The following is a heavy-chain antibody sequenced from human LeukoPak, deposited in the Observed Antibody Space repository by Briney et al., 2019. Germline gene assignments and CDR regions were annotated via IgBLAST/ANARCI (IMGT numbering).Heavy chain of an antibody. CDR3: AREMLAAVAAQS. D-gene: IGHD6-19*01. J-gene: IGHJ5*02. CDR1: GFTFSSYS. Sequence: GGSLRLSSAASGFTFSSYSMNWVRQAPGKGLEWVSSISSGSSYIYYADSVKGRFTISRDNAKNSLYLQMNSLRAEDTAVYYCAREMLAAVAAQSWGQGTLVTVSS. CDR2: ISSGSSYI. V-gene: IGHV3-21*01.